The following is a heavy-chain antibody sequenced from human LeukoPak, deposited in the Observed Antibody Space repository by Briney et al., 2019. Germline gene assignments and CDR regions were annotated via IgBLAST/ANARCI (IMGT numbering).Heavy chain of an antibody. CDR1: GGSISSYY. CDR2: IYYSGST. J-gene: IGHJ4*02. Sequence: PSETLSLTCTVSGGSISSYYWSWIRQPPGKGLEWIGYIYYSGSTNYNPSLKSRVTISVDTSKNQFSLKLSSVTAADTAVYYCARGGPYDILTGYRTTPFDYWGQGTPVTVSS. CDR3: ARGGPYDILTGYRTTPFDY. V-gene: IGHV4-59*01. D-gene: IGHD3-9*01.